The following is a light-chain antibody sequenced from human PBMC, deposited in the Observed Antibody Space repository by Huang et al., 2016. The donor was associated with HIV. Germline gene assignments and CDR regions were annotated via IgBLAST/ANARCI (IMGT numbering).Light chain of an antibody. CDR1: QRVFKN. CDR3: QQYNTSPRT. Sequence: ENLMTQSPSTLSVSPGESATLSCRASQRVFKNLAWYQQKPGQAPKLLIYGSSTRAAGIPARFSGSESGTDFTLTISSLQSEDFAVYYCQQYNTSPRTFGQGTKVEV. V-gene: IGKV3-15*01. J-gene: IGKJ1*01. CDR2: GSS.